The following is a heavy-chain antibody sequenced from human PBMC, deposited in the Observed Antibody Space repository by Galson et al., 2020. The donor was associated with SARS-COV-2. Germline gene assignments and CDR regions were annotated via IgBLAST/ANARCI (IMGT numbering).Heavy chain of an antibody. CDR2: INYSGNT. J-gene: IGHJ4*02. Sequence: TLSLTCTVSGGSVSSTTNYWSWVRQPPGKGLEWIGDINYSGNTNYNPSLKSRLTLSVDTSQNQFSLRLSSVTAADTAVYYCARAVDSSGYWRLGYFDYWGQGVLVTVSS. V-gene: IGHV4-61*01. CDR3: ARAVDSSGYWRLGYFDY. CDR1: GGSVSSTTNY. D-gene: IGHD3-22*01.